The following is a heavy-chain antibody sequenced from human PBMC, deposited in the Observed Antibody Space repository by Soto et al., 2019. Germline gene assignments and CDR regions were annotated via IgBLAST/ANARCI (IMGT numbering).Heavy chain of an antibody. J-gene: IGHJ4*02. Sequence: SVKVSCKASGGTFSSYAISWVRQAPGQGLEWMGGIIPIFGTANYAQKFQGRVTITADESTSTAYMELSSLRSEDTAVYYCARGGYDFWSGYYSSHYWGQGTLVTVSS. V-gene: IGHV1-69*13. CDR2: IIPIFGTA. CDR1: GGTFSSYA. D-gene: IGHD3-3*01. CDR3: ARGGYDFWSGYYSSHY.